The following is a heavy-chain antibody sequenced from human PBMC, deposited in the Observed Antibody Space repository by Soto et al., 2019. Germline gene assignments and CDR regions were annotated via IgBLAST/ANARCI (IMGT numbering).Heavy chain of an antibody. J-gene: IGHJ5*01. CDR1: GFTFSTYA. D-gene: IGHD2-15*01. CDR2: IGDSEGETT. V-gene: IGHV3-23*01. Sequence: EVQLLESGGGLVQPGGSLRLSCAASGFTFSTYAMTWVRQAPGKGPEWVSRIGDSEGETTHYADSVKGRFTISRDNANITLYLQMNSLRVDDTAIYYCAKGYCGGGRCYDLDNWFDSWGQGTRVTVSS. CDR3: AKGYCGGGRCYDLDNWFDS.